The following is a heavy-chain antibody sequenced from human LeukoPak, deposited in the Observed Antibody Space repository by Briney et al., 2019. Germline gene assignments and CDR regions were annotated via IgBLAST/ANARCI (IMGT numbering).Heavy chain of an antibody. CDR2: IYTSGNT. CDR3: ARHPAAGNSYHYGMDV. V-gene: IGHV4-4*07. D-gene: IGHD6-13*01. Sequence: SETLSLTCTVSDGSISSYYWSWIRQSAGKGLEWIGRIYTSGNTYYNPSLKSRVTISVDASQNQFSLKLNSVTAADTAVYYCARHPAAGNSYHYGMDVWGQGTTVTVSS. CDR1: DGSISSYY. J-gene: IGHJ6*02.